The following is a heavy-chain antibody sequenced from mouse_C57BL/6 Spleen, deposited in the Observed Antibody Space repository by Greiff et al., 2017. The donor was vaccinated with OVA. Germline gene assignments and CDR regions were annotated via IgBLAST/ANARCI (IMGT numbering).Heavy chain of an antibody. CDR2: ISSGGSYT. J-gene: IGHJ4*01. D-gene: IGHD2-4*01. Sequence: VKLVESGGDLVKPGGSLKLSCAASGFTFSSYGMSWVRQTPDKRLEWVATISSGGSYTYYPDSVKGRFTISRDNAKNTLYLQMSSLKSEDTAMYYCARPYDYDEVMDYWGQGTSVTVSS. CDR1: GFTFSSYG. CDR3: ARPYDYDEVMDY. V-gene: IGHV5-6*02.